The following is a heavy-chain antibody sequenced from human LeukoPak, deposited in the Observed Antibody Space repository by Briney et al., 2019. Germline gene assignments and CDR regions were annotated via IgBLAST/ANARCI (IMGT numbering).Heavy chain of an antibody. D-gene: IGHD4-11*01. V-gene: IGHV4-39*01. Sequence: SETLSLTCTVSGGSISSSRYYWSWIRQPPGKGLEWIGSIYYSGSAYYNPSLKSRVTISVDTSKNQFSLKLSSVTAADTAVYYCTRRGTATTERFDYWGQGTLVTVSS. CDR3: TRRGTATTERFDY. CDR2: IYYSGSA. J-gene: IGHJ4*02. CDR1: GGSISSSRYY.